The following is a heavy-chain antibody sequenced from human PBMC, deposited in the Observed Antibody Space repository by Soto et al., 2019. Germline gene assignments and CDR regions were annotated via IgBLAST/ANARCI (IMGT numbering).Heavy chain of an antibody. CDR1: GFTFSSYA. J-gene: IGHJ6*02. CDR3: AKATTQQLAGADYYYYGMDV. D-gene: IGHD6-13*01. CDR2: ISGSGGST. Sequence: PGRSLRLSCAASGFTFSSYAMSWVRQAQGKGLEWVSAISGSGGSTYYADSVKGRFTISRDNSKNTLYLQMNSLRAEDTAVYYCAKATTQQLAGADYYYYGMDVWGQGTTVTVSS. V-gene: IGHV3-23*01.